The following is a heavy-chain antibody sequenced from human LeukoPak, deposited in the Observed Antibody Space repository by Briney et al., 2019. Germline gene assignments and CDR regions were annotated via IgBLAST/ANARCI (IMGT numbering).Heavy chain of an antibody. D-gene: IGHD6-13*01. CDR3: TTSGAAAGFLGYYYGMDV. V-gene: IGHV3-15*01. Sequence: GGSLRLSCAASGFTFSNAWMSWVRQAPGKGLEWVGRIKSKTDGGTTDYAAPAKGRFTISRDDSKNTLYLQMNSLKTEDTAVYYCTTSGAAAGFLGYYYGMDVWGKGTTVTVSS. CDR1: GFTFSNAW. CDR2: IKSKTDGGTT. J-gene: IGHJ6*04.